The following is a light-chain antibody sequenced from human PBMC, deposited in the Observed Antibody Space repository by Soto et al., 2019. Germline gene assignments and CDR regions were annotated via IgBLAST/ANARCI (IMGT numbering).Light chain of an antibody. J-gene: IGKJ4*01. V-gene: IGKV1-27*01. CDR3: QNYNSRPFT. CDR1: QGIITY. Sequence: DIQMTQSPSSLSASVGDRVTITCRASQGIITYLAWYQQKPGNVPKLLIYAASTLLSGVPSRFSGSGSGTEFTLTISSLQPEDVATYYCQNYNSRPFTFGGGTKVDIK. CDR2: AAS.